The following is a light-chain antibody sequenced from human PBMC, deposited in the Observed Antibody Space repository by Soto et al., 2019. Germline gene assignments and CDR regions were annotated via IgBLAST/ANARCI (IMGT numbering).Light chain of an antibody. V-gene: IGLV2-8*01. J-gene: IGLJ2*01. CDR3: SLYAGTHSVV. CDR2: EVS. Sequence: QSALTQPLSASGSPGQSVAISCTGTSRDIGAYKFVSWYQQHPGKAPKLIIYEVSIRPSGVPDRFSGSKSGNTASLTVSGLLAEDEVDYYCSLYAGTHSVVFGGGTQLTVL. CDR1: SRDIGAYKF.